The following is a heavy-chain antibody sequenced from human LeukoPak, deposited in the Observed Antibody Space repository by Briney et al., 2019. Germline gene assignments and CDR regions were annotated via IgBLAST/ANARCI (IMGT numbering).Heavy chain of an antibody. CDR1: GFTFRNSW. V-gene: IGHV3-7*01. CDR2: IKQDESEK. D-gene: IGHD6-19*01. Sequence: GGSLRLSCAASGFTFRNSWMSWVRQAPGKGLEWVANIKQDESEKYYVDSVKGRFIVSRDNARNALYLQMNSLIAEDTSVYYCARVEYKSAWYLTYWGQGSLVTVSS. CDR3: ARVEYKSAWYLTY. J-gene: IGHJ4*02.